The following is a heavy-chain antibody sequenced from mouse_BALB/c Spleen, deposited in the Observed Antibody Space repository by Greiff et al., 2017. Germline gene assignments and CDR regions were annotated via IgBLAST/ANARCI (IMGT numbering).Heavy chain of an antibody. D-gene: IGHD2-10*02. CDR3: ARQGYGNYWFAY. CDR2: ISSGGSYT. CDR1: GFTFSSYA. J-gene: IGHJ3*01. Sequence: VKLVESGGGLVKPGGSLKLSCAASGFTFSSYAMSWVRQTPEKRLEWVATISSGGSYTYYPDSVKGRFTISRDNAKNTLYLQMSSLRSEDTAMYYCARQGYGNYWFAYWGQGTLVTVSA. V-gene: IGHV5-9-3*01.